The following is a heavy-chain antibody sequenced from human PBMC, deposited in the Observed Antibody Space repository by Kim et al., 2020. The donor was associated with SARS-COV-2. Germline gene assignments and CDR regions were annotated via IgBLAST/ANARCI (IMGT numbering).Heavy chain of an antibody. V-gene: IGHV3-23*01. J-gene: IGHJ5*02. CDR3: ATITGTPDPTDNWFDH. Sequence: DYWKSQFTISRDTSTNTLYLQMNSLRAEDTAVYDCATITGTPDPTDNWFDHWGQGTLVTVSS. D-gene: IGHD1-20*01.